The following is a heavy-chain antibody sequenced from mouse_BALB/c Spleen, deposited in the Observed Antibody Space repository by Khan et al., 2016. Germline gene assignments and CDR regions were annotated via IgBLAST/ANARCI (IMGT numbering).Heavy chain of an antibody. J-gene: IGHJ2*01. D-gene: IGHD1-1*01. CDR1: GFEFSRYW. CDR3: GRLYYYGFVDY. Sequence: EVKLLESGGGLVQPGGSLKLSCAASGFEFSRYWMSWVRQAPGKGLEWIGEINPDSSTINYKPSLKDKFIISRDNAKNTLYLQMSKVRSEDTALYYLGRLYYYGFVDYWGQGTTRTVSS. CDR2: INPDSSTI. V-gene: IGHV4-1*02.